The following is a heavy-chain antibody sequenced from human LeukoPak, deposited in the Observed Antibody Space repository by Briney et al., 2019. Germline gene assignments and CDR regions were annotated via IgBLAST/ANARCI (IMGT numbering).Heavy chain of an antibody. D-gene: IGHD6-19*01. V-gene: IGHV3-49*04. CDR3: TRVGIAVAATGYYYMDV. J-gene: IGHJ6*03. Sequence: SGRFLRLSPTASGFTCGVNDMSWDRQATGQGVDWVGLIRSKAYGGTTEYAASEKGRFTISRDDSKSIAYLQMNSLKTEDTAVYYCTRVGIAVAATGYYYMDVWGKGTTVTVSS. CDR2: IRSKAYGGTT. CDR1: GFTCGVND.